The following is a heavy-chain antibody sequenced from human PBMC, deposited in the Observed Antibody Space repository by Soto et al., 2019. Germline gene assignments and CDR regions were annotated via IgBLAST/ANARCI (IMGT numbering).Heavy chain of an antibody. CDR1: GFPFSNHA. D-gene: IGHD2-15*01. V-gene: IGHV3-23*01. CDR3: AKRQGTGLAAKNFDF. J-gene: IGHJ4*02. CDR2: ISDGGDLI. Sequence: GGSLRLSCAASGFPFSNHAMSWVRQAPGKGLEWVSGISDGGDLIYYADSVKGRFSMSRDNSENMLYLQMTNLRAEDTAIYFCAKRQGTGLAAKNFDFWGQGALVTVSS.